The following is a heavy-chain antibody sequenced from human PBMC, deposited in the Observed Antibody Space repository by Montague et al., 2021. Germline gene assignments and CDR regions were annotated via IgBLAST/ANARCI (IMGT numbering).Heavy chain of an antibody. Sequence: SETLSLTCTVSRSPINSDYYWGWIRQPPGKGLEWMGSVSHGGRTYYNPSLRSRVTISVDTSNNHFSLKLSSVTAADTAMYYCARERDGYYYMDIWGKGTMVTVSS. V-gene: IGHV4-38-2*02. CDR2: VSHGGRT. J-gene: IGHJ6*03. CDR1: RSPINSDYY. CDR3: ARERDGYYYMDI.